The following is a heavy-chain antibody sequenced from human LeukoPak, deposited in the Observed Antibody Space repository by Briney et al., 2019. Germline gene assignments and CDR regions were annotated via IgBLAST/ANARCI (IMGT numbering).Heavy chain of an antibody. V-gene: IGHV1-46*01. J-gene: IGHJ4*02. CDR2: INPTGGST. D-gene: IGHD6-6*01. CDR3: ARTAARRFDY. CDR1: GYTFPSYF. Sequence: ASVNVSCKASGYTFPSYFMHWVRQAPGQGLEWMGIINPTGGSTTYAQKFQGRVTMTRDTSTSTVYMELSSLRSDDTAVYYCARTAARRFDYWGQGTLVTVSS.